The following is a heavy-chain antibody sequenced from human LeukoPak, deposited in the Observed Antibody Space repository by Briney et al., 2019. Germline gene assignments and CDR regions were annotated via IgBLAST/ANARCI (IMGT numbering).Heavy chain of an antibody. V-gene: IGHV1-69*04. J-gene: IGHJ5*02. CDR3: ARQGIVVVPAAMSANWFDP. D-gene: IGHD2-2*01. CDR1: GGTFSSYA. CDR2: IIPILGIA. Sequence: ASVKVSCKASGGTFSSYAISWVRQAPGQGLGWMGRIIPILGIANYTQKFQGRVTITADKSTSTAYMELSSLRSEDTAVYYCARQGIVVVPAAMSANWFDPWGQGTLVTVSS.